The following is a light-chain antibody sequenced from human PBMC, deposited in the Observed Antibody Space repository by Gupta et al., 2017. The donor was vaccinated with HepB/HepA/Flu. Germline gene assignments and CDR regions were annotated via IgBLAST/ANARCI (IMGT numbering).Light chain of an antibody. J-gene: IGLJ1*01. V-gene: IGLV2-11*01. Sequence: QSALTQPRSVSGSPGQSVTISCTGTTSDVGAYNYVSWYQQHPGKAPKLMVYSVNYRPSGVPDRFSGSKSANTAVLTISGLQTEDEADYYCCSYAGNSYVFGVGTQVTVL. CDR3: CSYAGNSYV. CDR2: SVN. CDR1: TSDVGAYNY.